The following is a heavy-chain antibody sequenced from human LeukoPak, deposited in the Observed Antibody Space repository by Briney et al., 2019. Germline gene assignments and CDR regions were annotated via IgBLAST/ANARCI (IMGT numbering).Heavy chain of an antibody. V-gene: IGHV4-39*07. CDR2: IYYSGST. Sequence: SETLSLTCTVSGGSISSSSYYWGWIRQPPGEGLEWIGSIYYSGSTYYNPSLKSRVTISVDTSKNQFSLKLSSVTAADTAVYYCARKEVAAPYYFDYWGQGTLVTVSS. CDR3: ARKEVAAPYYFDY. CDR1: GGSISSSSYY. J-gene: IGHJ4*02. D-gene: IGHD1-26*01.